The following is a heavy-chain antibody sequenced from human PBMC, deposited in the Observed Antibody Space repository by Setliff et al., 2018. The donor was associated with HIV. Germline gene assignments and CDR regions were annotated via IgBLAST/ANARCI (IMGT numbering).Heavy chain of an antibody. CDR3: ARSHYYYYYMDV. J-gene: IGHJ6*03. Sequence: GGSLRLSCAVSGFSVSSNYMGWVRQAPGKGLEWVSIIYSGGNTYYADSVKGRFTISKDNYKNTLHLQMNRLRVEDAAVYYCARSHYYYYYMDVWGKGTTVTVSS. CDR1: GFSVSSNY. CDR2: IYSGGNT. V-gene: IGHV3-53*01.